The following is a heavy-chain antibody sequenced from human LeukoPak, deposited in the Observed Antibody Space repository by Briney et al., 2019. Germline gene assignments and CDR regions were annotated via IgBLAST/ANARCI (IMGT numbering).Heavy chain of an antibody. V-gene: IGHV3-33*01. Sequence: GGSLRLSCAVSGFTFATHGMHWGRQAPGKGLEWVAVIWYDGSIKYYSDSVKGRFTISRDNSKNTLYLQMNSLRAEDTCVYYCVRISCTGSGCKPYAYSDMDVWGQGTPVTVSS. D-gene: IGHD2-8*02. J-gene: IGHJ6*02. CDR2: IWYDGSIK. CDR1: GFTFATHG. CDR3: VRISCTGSGCKPYAYSDMDV.